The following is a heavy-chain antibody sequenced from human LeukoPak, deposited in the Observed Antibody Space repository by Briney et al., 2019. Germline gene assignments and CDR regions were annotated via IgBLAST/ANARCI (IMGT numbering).Heavy chain of an antibody. CDR3: AKDRSIAAGGTVSEMDK. Sequence: GGSLRLSCAVSGFTFSGFGMHWVRQAPGKGLEWVAVISYDGSNKYYVDSVKGRFTISRDNAQNTLYLQMNSLRAEDTAVYYCAKDRSIAAGGTVSEMDKWGQGTLVTVSS. V-gene: IGHV3-30*18. CDR1: GFTFSGFG. D-gene: IGHD6-13*01. CDR2: ISYDGSNK. J-gene: IGHJ4*02.